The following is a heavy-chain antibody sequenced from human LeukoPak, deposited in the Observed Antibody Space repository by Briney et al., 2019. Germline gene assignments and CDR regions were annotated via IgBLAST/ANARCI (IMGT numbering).Heavy chain of an antibody. Sequence: GGSLRLSCAASGFTFSSYSMNWVRQAPGKGLEWVSSITSSSSYIYYADSVKGRFTISRDNAKNSLYLQMNSLRAEDTAVYYCARHVVAVGFDFWGQGTLVTVSS. D-gene: IGHD3-22*01. CDR1: GFTFSSYS. CDR3: ARHVVAVGFDF. V-gene: IGHV3-21*01. J-gene: IGHJ4*02. CDR2: ITSSSSYI.